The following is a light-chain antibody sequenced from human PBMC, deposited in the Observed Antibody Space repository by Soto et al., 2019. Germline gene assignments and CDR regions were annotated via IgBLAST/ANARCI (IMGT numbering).Light chain of an antibody. V-gene: IGKV3-20*01. CDR3: QKYGSSARRT. J-gene: IGKJ1*01. CDR2: GAS. Sequence: EIVLTQSPGTLSLSPGERATLSCRASQSVSSSYLAWYQQKPGQAPRLLIYGASSRATGIPDRFSGSGSGTDSTITISRLGTEHFAVYYRQKYGSSARRTDGQGTKVEIK. CDR1: QSVSSSY.